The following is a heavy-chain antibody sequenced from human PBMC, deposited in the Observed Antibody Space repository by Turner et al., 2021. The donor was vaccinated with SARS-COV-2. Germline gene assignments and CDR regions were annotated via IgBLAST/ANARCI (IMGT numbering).Heavy chain of an antibody. CDR1: GGTFSSYT. CDR2: IIPILGIP. V-gene: IGHV1-69*08. CDR3: ARDLPYYYDSSGLTSDAFDI. D-gene: IGHD3-22*01. J-gene: IGHJ3*02. Sequence: QVQLVQSGAEVKKPGSSVKVSCQPSGGTFSSYTISWVRQAPGQGLEWMGRIIPILGIPNYAQKFQGRVTITADKSTSTAYMELSSLRSEDTAVYYCARDLPYYYDSSGLTSDAFDIWGQGTMVTVSS.